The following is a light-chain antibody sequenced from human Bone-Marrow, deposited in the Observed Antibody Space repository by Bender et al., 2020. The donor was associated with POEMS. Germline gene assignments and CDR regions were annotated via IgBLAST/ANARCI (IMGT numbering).Light chain of an antibody. CDR1: SSDVGGYNY. V-gene: IGLV2-14*01. CDR3: CSYTINSTEV. CDR2: EVT. Sequence: QSALTQPASVSGSPGLSITISCTGTSSDVGGYNYVSWYRHHPGKAPKLMLYEVTKRPSGVSNRFSGSKSGNTASLTISGLQAEDEADYYCCSYTINSTEVFGTGTRVTVL. J-gene: IGLJ1*01.